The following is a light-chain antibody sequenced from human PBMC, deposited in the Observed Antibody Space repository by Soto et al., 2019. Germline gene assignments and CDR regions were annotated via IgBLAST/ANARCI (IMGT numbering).Light chain of an antibody. Sequence: EIVLTQSPGTLSLSPGERATIPCRASQSVSSSYLAWYQQEPGQAPRLLIYGASSRATGIPDRFSGSGSGTDFTLTISRLEPEDFAVYYCQQYGSSLSITFGQGTRLEIK. V-gene: IGKV3-20*01. J-gene: IGKJ5*01. CDR2: GAS. CDR3: QQYGSSLSIT. CDR1: QSVSSSY.